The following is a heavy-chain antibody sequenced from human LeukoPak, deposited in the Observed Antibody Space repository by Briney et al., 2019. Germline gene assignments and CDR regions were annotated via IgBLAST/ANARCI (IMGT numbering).Heavy chain of an antibody. J-gene: IGHJ4*02. Sequence: GGSLRLSCAASGFTFSDAWMCWVRQAPGKGLEWVGRIKSKSNGGTAEYATPVKGTFNISRDDSKNTLYLQMNSLKTEDTAVYYCTTGTSTHRRLLDYWGQGTLVTVSS. CDR3: TTGTSTHRRLLDY. CDR2: IKSKSNGGTA. V-gene: IGHV3-15*01. CDR1: GFTFSDAW. D-gene: IGHD2-21*02.